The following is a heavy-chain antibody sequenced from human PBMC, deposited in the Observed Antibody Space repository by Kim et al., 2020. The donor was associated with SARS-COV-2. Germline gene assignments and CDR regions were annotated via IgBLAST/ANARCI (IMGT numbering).Heavy chain of an antibody. D-gene: IGHD3-16*01. V-gene: IGHV4-61*02. CDR3: ARDYPVSIWGYGMDV. CDR2: IYTSGST. CDR1: GGSISSGSYY. Sequence: SETLSLTCTVSGGSISSGSYYWSWIRQPAGKGLEWIGRIYTSGSTNYNPSLKSRVTISVDRSKNQFSLKLSSVTAADTAVYYCARDYPVSIWGYGMDVWGQGTTVTVSS. J-gene: IGHJ6*02.